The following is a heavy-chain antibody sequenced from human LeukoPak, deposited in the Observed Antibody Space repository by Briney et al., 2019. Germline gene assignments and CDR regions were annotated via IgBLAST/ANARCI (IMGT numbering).Heavy chain of an antibody. CDR2: IKQDGTEK. Sequence: GGSLRLSCAASGFTFTTYWMSWVRQAPGKGLEWVANIKQDGTEKYYVDSVKGRFTISRDNAKNSLYLQMNSLRAEDTAVYYCAKSAWRDSYYDIPWNWFDPWGQGTLVTVSS. D-gene: IGHD3-9*01. V-gene: IGHV3-7*01. CDR3: AKSAWRDSYYDIPWNWFDP. J-gene: IGHJ5*02. CDR1: GFTFTTYW.